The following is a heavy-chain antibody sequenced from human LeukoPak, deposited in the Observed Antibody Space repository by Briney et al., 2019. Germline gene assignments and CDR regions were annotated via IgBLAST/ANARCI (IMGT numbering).Heavy chain of an antibody. V-gene: IGHV3-74*01. J-gene: IGHJ4*02. Sequence: GGSLRLSCAASGNYWMHWVRQAPGKGLVWVSHINSDGSWTSYADSVKGRFTISKDNAKNTVNLQMNSLRAEDTAVYYCVSFYETYWGRGTLVTVSS. D-gene: IGHD2/OR15-2a*01. CDR3: VSFYETY. CDR1: GNYW. CDR2: INSDGSWT.